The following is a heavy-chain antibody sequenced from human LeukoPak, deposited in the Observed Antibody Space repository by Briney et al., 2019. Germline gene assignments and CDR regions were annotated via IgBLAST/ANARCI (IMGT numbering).Heavy chain of an antibody. CDR2: INSDGSST. CDR3: ARGSLWQQLAHFDY. CDR1: GFSFRSYA. V-gene: IGHV3-74*01. D-gene: IGHD6-13*01. J-gene: IGHJ4*02. Sequence: GGSLGLSCAASGFSFRSYAMHWVRQAPGKGLVWVSRINSDGSSTSYADSVKGRFTISRDNAKNTLYLQMNSLRAEDTAVYYCARGSLWQQLAHFDYWGQGTLVTVSS.